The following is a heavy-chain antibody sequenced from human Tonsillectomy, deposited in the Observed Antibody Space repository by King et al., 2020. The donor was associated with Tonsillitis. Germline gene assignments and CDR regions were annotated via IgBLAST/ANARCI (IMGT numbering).Heavy chain of an antibody. CDR1: GGTFKSYT. CDR3: ALLVATPRLEY. D-gene: IGHD5-12*01. CDR2: IIPIFGIA. Sequence: QLVQSGAEVKKPGSSVKVSCKASGGTFKSYTITWVRKAPGQGLEWMGRIIPIFGIANYAQRFQGRVTITADKSTSTAYMELSSLRSEDTAVYYCALLVATPRLEYWGQGTLVTVSS. V-gene: IGHV1-69*09. J-gene: IGHJ4*02.